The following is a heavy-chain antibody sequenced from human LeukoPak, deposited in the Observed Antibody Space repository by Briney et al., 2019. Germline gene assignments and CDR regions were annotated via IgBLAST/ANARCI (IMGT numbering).Heavy chain of an antibody. D-gene: IGHD5-18*01. Sequence: GGSLRLSCAASGFTVSSNYMSWVRQAPGKGLEWVSVIYSGGSTYYADSVKGRFTISRDNSKNTLYLQMNSLRAEDTAVYYCARMDTAMDTAPDYWGQGTLVTVSS. V-gene: IGHV3-66*01. CDR1: GFTVSSNY. J-gene: IGHJ4*02. CDR3: ARMDTAMDTAPDY. CDR2: IYSGGST.